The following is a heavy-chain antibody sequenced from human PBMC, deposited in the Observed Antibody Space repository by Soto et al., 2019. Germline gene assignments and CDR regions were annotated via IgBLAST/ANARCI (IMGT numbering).Heavy chain of an antibody. V-gene: IGHV3-20*04. CDR1: GFNFDDYG. CDR2: VNWNGGST. J-gene: IGHJ4*02. Sequence: EVQLVESGGGVVRPGGSLRLSCAASGFNFDDYGMSWVRQAPGKGLEWVSGVNWNGGSTVYAASVKGRFTISRDNANNSLYLYMNSLGAEDTGLYYCVSYGGRVSTIDYWGVGTLVTVSS. D-gene: IGHD2-2*02. CDR3: VSYGGRVSTIDY.